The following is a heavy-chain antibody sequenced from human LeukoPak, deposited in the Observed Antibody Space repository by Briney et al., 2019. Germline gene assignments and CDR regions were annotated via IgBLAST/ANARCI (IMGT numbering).Heavy chain of an antibody. V-gene: IGHV1-2*02. CDR1: GYTFTSYG. Sequence: VASVKVSCKASGYTFTSYGISWVRQALGQGLEWMGWISPNSGGTNYAHKFQGRVTMTRDTSISTAYMELSSLRSDDTAVYYCAKDRAVATIGGVDYWGQGTLVTVSS. CDR2: ISPNSGGT. D-gene: IGHD5-12*01. J-gene: IGHJ4*02. CDR3: AKDRAVATIGGVDY.